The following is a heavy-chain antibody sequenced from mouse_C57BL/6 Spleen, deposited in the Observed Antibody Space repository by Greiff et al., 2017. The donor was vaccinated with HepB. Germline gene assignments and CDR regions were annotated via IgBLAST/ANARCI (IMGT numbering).Heavy chain of an antibody. V-gene: IGHV3-6*01. J-gene: IGHJ3*01. CDR1: GYSITSGYY. CDR2: ISYDGSN. D-gene: IGHD1-1*01. Sequence: EVQLQESGPGLVKPSQSLSLTCSVTGYSITSGYYWNWIRQFPGNKLEWMGYISYDGSNNYNPSLKNRISITRDTSKNQFFLKLNSVTTEDTATYYCARGYGSSYGWFAYWGQGTLVTVSA. CDR3: ARGYGSSYGWFAY.